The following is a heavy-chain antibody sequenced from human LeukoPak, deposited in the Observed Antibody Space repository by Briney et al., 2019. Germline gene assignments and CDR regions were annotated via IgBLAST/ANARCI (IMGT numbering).Heavy chain of an antibody. CDR1: GFTFSSYA. J-gene: IGHJ4*02. V-gene: IGHV3-23*01. Sequence: PGGSLRLSCAASGFTFSSYAMSWVRQAPGKGLEWVSAISGSGGSTYYADSVKGRFTISRDNSKNTLYLQMNSLRAEDTAVYYCAKGAVSIAARRWAPSLVYFDYWGQGTLVTVSS. D-gene: IGHD6-6*01. CDR3: AKGAVSIAARRWAPSLVYFDY. CDR2: ISGSGGST.